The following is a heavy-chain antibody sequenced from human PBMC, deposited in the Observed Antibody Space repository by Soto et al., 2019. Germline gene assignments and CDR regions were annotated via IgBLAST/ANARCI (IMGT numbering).Heavy chain of an antibody. CDR3: AKGPAGGDTHRSVEY. J-gene: IGHJ4*02. V-gene: IGHV3-30*18. Sequence: WGSRRLSCAASGFTFSNYGMHWVRQAPGKGLEWVAVIRNDVSNEYYADSVKGRFTISGDNPKHTLYLQMNSLRAEDTAVYYCAKGPAGGDTHRSVEYWGK. CDR2: IRNDVSNE. D-gene: IGHD3-16*01. CDR1: GFTFSNYG.